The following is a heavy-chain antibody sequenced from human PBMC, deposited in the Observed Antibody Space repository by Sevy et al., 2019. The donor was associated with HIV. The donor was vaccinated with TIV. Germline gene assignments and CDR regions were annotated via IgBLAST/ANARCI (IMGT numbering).Heavy chain of an antibody. V-gene: IGHV3-30*04. J-gene: IGHJ4*02. CDR1: GFTFSNYP. CDR3: ARAALTSGYLYYFDY. Sequence: GESLKISCAASGFTFSNYPMHWVRQAPGKGLEWVAVISYDGSTTYYADSLKGRFTISRDTSKSTLYLQVNSLGAEDAAVYYCARAALTSGYLYYFDYWGQGTLVTVSS. CDR2: ISYDGSTT. D-gene: IGHD3-22*01.